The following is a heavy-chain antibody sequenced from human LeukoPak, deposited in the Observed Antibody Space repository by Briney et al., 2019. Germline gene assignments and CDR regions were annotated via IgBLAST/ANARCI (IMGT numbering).Heavy chain of an antibody. CDR2: IYTSGST. CDR1: GGSISSYY. V-gene: IGHV4-4*07. Sequence: SETLSLTCTVSGGSISSYYWSWIRRPAGKGLEWIGRIYTSGSTNYNPSLKSRVTMSVDTSKNQFSLKLSSVTAADTAVYYCARVGYSWWYFDLWGRGTLVTVSS. D-gene: IGHD5-18*01. CDR3: ARVGYSWWYFDL. J-gene: IGHJ2*01.